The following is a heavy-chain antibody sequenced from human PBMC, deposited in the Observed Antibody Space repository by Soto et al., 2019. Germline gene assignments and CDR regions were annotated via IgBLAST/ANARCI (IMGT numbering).Heavy chain of an antibody. V-gene: IGHV1-18*01. D-gene: IGHD2-15*01. Sequence: ASVKVSCKASGYTFTSYGIGWVRQAPGQGLEWMGWISAYNGNTNYAQKLPGRVTMTTDTSTSTAYMELRSLRSDDTAVYYCARDEGYCSGGSCYSAYYYYGMDVWGQGTTVTVSS. J-gene: IGHJ6*02. CDR1: GYTFTSYG. CDR2: ISAYNGNT. CDR3: ARDEGYCSGGSCYSAYYYYGMDV.